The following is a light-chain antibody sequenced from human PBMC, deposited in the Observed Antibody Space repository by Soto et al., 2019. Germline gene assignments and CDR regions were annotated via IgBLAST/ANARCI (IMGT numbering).Light chain of an antibody. CDR1: QSVSNY. CDR2: GAS. CDR3: QQYDGSPQT. V-gene: IGKV3-20*01. J-gene: IGKJ1*01. Sequence: EIVLTQSPGTLSLSPGERATLSCRASQSVSNYLAWYQHKPGQAPRLLIYGASSRATGIPDRFSGSGSETDFTLTISRLEPEDFAVYCCQQYDGSPQTFGQGTKVEIK.